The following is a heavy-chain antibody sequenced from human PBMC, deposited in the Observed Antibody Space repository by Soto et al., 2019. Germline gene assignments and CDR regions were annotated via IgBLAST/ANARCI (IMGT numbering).Heavy chain of an antibody. J-gene: IGHJ5*02. CDR3: ARGVGSGSYYNQYNWFDP. V-gene: IGHV1-18*01. Sequence: QVQLVQSGGEVKKPGASVKVSCKASGYTFTNYGISWVRHAPGQGLEWMGWINVYNGNTKYAQKVQGRATMTTVTSTSTAYMELRSLRSDDTAVYYCARGVGSGSYYNQYNWFDPWGQGTLVTVSS. CDR2: INVYNGNT. CDR1: GYTFTNYG. D-gene: IGHD3-10*01.